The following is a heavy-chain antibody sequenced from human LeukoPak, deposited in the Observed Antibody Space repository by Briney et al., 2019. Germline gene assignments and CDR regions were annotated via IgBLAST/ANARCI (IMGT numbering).Heavy chain of an antibody. J-gene: IGHJ5*02. CDR2: IDPNSDNI. CDR3: ARSAYNYGYVYLDH. D-gene: IGHD5-18*01. V-gene: IGHV1-2*02. Sequence: ASVKVSCKASGYTFTGCFIHYVRQAPGQGLEWMGWIDPNSDNIRYSETFKDRVTMTRDTSTNTAYMELSWLRSDDTAVYYCARSAYNYGYVYLDHWGQGTLVIVSS. CDR1: GYTFTGCF.